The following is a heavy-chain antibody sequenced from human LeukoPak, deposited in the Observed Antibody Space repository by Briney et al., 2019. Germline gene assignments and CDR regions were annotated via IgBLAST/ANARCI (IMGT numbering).Heavy chain of an antibody. CDR1: GGSISSYY. Sequence: SETLSLTCTVSGGSISSYYWSWIRQPPGKGLEWIGYIYYSGSTNYNPSLKSRVTISVDTSKNQFSLKLSSVTAADTAVYYCASAGWNFDYYYMDVWGKGTTVTVSS. CDR2: IYYSGST. CDR3: ASAGWNFDYYYMDV. J-gene: IGHJ6*03. D-gene: IGHD1-7*01. V-gene: IGHV4-59*01.